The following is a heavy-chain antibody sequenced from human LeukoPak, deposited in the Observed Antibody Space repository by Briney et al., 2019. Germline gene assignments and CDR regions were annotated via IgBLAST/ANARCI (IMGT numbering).Heavy chain of an antibody. Sequence: GGSLRLSCAASGFTFSSYAMHWVRQAPGKGLEWVAVISYDGSNKYYADSVKGRFTISRDNSKHTLYLKMNSLRAEDTAVYYCARGGYYGSGSYGTLYYYYYMDVWGKGTTVTVSS. D-gene: IGHD3-10*01. CDR2: ISYDGSNK. CDR3: ARGGYYGSGSYGTLYYYYYMDV. J-gene: IGHJ6*03. V-gene: IGHV3-30*04. CDR1: GFTFSSYA.